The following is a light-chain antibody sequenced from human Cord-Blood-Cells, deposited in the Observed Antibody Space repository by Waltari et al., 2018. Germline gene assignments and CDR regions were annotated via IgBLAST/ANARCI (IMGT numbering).Light chain of an antibody. CDR2: GAS. J-gene: IGKJ1*01. CDR1: QSVSSSY. V-gene: IGKV3-20*01. CDR3: HQYCSSPPTWT. Sequence: IVLTQSPGTLSLSPGETATPSCRASQSVSSSYLAWYQQKPGQAPRLLIYGASSRATGIPDRFSGSGSGTDFTLTISRLEPEDFAVYYCHQYCSSPPTWTFGQGTKVEIK.